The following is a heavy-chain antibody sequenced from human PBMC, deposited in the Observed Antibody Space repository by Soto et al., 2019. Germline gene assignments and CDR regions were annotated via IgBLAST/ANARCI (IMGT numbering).Heavy chain of an antibody. CDR3: VEALVTVTAMDS. J-gene: IGHJ4*02. V-gene: IGHV4-39*01. D-gene: IGHD2-21*02. CDR2: MFYNSGST. CDR1: GGSISSSSSY. Sequence: SETLSLTCTVSGGSISSSSSYWGWVRQPPGKGLEWIGVMFYNSGSTYYNPSLKSRVTISVDTSRNQFSLKVTSVTAADTAVYYCVEALVTVTAMDSWGQGTLVTVSS.